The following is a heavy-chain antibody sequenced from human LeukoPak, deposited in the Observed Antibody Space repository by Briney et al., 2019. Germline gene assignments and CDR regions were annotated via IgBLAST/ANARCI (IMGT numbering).Heavy chain of an antibody. Sequence: GGSLRLSCAASGFTFSTYAMGWVRQAPGKGLEWVSGISAIGVRTYYADSVKGRFTISRDNSKDTLFLQMSSLSSEDTALYYCARDTYASSWSPLIHWGQGTLVTVSS. CDR2: ISAIGVRT. V-gene: IGHV3-23*01. CDR1: GFTFSTYA. CDR3: ARDTYASSWSPLIH. D-gene: IGHD6-13*01. J-gene: IGHJ4*02.